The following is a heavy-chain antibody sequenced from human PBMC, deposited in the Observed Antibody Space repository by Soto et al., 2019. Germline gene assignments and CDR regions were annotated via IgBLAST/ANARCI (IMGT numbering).Heavy chain of an antibody. J-gene: IGHJ6*02. D-gene: IGHD6-19*01. CDR3: ARADAVAGTGLYYYYGMDV. CDR1: GYTFTCYY. V-gene: IGHV1-2*04. CDR2: INPNSGGT. Sequence: XSVKGSCKASGYTFTCYYMHWVRQAPGQGPEWMGWINPNSGGTNYAQKFQGWVTMTRDTSISTAYMELSRLRSDDTAVYYCARADAVAGTGLYYYYGMDVWGQGPTVTVSS.